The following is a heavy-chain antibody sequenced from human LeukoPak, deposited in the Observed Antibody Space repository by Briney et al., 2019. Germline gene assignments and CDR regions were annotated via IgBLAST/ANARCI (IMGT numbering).Heavy chain of an antibody. J-gene: IGHJ4*02. CDR2: INPNSGGT. V-gene: IGHV1-2*02. CDR3: ARVSGGYDSSGYYPFDY. CDR1: GYTFTGYY. D-gene: IGHD3-22*01. Sequence: ASVKVSCKASGYTFTGYYMHWVRQAPGQGLGWMGWINPNSGGTNYAQKFQGRVTMTRDTSISTAYMELRRLRSDDTAVYYCARVSGGYDSSGYYPFDYWGQGTLVTVSS.